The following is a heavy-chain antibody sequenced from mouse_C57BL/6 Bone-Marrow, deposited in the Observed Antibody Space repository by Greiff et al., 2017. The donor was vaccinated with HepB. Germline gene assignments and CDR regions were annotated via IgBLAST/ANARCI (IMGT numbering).Heavy chain of an antibody. D-gene: IGHD4-1*01. CDR1: GYSITSGYY. Sequence: EVQLQESGPGLVKPSQSLSLTCSVTGYSITSGYYWYWLRQFPGNKLERMGSISYDGSNNYNPSLKNRSSITRYTSKNQFFLKLNSVTTEDTATYYCAREEGLTGTDFDYWGQGTTLTVSS. CDR3: AREEGLTGTDFDY. CDR2: ISYDGSN. V-gene: IGHV3-6*01. J-gene: IGHJ2*01.